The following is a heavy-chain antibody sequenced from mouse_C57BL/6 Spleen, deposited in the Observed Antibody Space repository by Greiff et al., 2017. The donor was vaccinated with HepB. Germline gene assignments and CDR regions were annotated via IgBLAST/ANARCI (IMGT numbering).Heavy chain of an antibody. D-gene: IGHD1-1*01. V-gene: IGHV10-1*01. CDR2: IRSKSNNYAT. J-gene: IGHJ1*03. Sequence: EVQLQESGGGLVQPKGSLKLSCAASGFSFNTYAMNWVRQAPGKGLEWVARIRSKSNNYATYYADSVKDRFTISRDDSESMLYLQMNNLKTEDTAMYYCVREDDHYYGSSPWYFDVWGTGTTVTVSS. CDR1: GFSFNTYA. CDR3: VREDDHYYGSSPWYFDV.